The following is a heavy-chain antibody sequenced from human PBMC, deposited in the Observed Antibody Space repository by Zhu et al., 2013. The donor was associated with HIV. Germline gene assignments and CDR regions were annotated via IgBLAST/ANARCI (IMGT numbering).Heavy chain of an antibody. Sequence: QVQLVQSGAEVKKPGASVKVSCKVSGYTLTELSMHWVRQAPGKGLEWMGGFDPEDGETIYAQKFQGRVTMTTDTSTNTAYMELRSLTSDDTAIYYCARKRLRAIDYWGRGNPYGHRLL. V-gene: IGHV1-24*01. CDR2: FDPEDGET. D-gene: IGHD3-3*01. CDR1: GYTLTELS. CDR3: ARKRLRAIDY. J-gene: IGHJ4*02.